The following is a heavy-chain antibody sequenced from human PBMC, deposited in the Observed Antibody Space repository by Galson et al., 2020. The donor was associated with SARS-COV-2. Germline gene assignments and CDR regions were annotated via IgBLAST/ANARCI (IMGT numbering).Heavy chain of an antibody. D-gene: IGHD2-8*01. V-gene: IGHV4-39*02. CDR3: ATHRGPDLVVIPGLIDNWFDP. J-gene: IGHJ5*02. CDR1: GGSITSPIYY. CDR2: LDSSGRT. Sequence: SETLSLTCTVSGGSITSPIYYWAWIRQAPGKGLEWIGRLDSSGRTDYNPSLKSRVAISVQTSQNRFFLSLRSVTAADTATYFCATHRGPDLVVIPGLIDNWFDPWGQGTPVVVSS.